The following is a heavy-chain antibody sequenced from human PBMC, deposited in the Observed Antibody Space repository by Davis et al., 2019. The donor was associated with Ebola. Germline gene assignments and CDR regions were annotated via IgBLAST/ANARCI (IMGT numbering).Heavy chain of an antibody. CDR3: ARGSYGDYYDNGMDV. CDR2: ISGSGGST. Sequence: PGGSLRLSCEISGFTFSSYAMSWVRQAPGKGLEWVSAISGSGGSTYYADSVKGRFTISRDNSKNTLYLQMNSLRAEDTAVYYCARGSYGDYYDNGMDVWGQGTTVTVSS. V-gene: IGHV3-23*01. J-gene: IGHJ6*02. D-gene: IGHD4/OR15-4a*01. CDR1: GFTFSSYA.